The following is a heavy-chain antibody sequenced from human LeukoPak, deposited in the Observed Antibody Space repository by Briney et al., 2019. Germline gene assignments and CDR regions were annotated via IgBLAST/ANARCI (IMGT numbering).Heavy chain of an antibody. J-gene: IGHJ4*02. Sequence: PGGSLRLSCAASGFTFSSHGMHWVRQAPGKGLEWVAVIWPDGSIKYYAESAKGRFTISRDNSKSTLYLQMNSLRAEDTAVYYCAKQLGYCSDGSCYFPYCGQGTLVTVSS. CDR3: AKQLGYCSDGSCYFPY. V-gene: IGHV3-33*03. D-gene: IGHD2-15*01. CDR1: GFTFSSHG. CDR2: IWPDGSIK.